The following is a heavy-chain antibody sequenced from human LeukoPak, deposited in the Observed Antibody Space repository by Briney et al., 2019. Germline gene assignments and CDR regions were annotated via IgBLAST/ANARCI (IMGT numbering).Heavy chain of an antibody. J-gene: IGHJ4*02. V-gene: IGHV3-7*01. Sequence: PGGSLRLSCTASGFTFISYWMTWVRQAPGKGLEWVADIKQDGSEKSYVDSVKGRFTISRDNAKNSLYLQMNSLRAEDTAVYYCARVGPFGSGWFPFDYWGQGTLVTVSS. D-gene: IGHD6-19*01. CDR3: ARVGPFGSGWFPFDY. CDR1: GFTFISYW. CDR2: IKQDGSEK.